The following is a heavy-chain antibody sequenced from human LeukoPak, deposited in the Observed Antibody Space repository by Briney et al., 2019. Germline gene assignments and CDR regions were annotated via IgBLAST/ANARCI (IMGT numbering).Heavy chain of an antibody. J-gene: IGHJ4*02. Sequence: GESLKISCKGSGYSFTSYWIGWVRQMPGKGLEWMGIIYPGDSDTRYSPSFQGQVTISADKSISTAYLQWSSLKASDTAMYYCARPNRASYYYDSSGAFDYWGQGTLVTVSS. D-gene: IGHD3-22*01. CDR2: IYPGDSDT. V-gene: IGHV5-51*01. CDR1: GYSFTSYW. CDR3: ARPNRASYYYDSSGAFDY.